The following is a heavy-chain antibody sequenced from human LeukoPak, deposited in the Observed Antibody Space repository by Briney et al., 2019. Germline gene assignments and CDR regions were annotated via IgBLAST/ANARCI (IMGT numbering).Heavy chain of an antibody. CDR2: INSDGSST. CDR3: VSGFGELSFDY. CDR1: GFTFSSYW. J-gene: IGHJ4*02. D-gene: IGHD3-10*01. Sequence: PGGSLRLSCAASGFTFSSYWMHWVRQAPGKGLVWVSRINSDGSSTSYADSVKGRFTISRDNAKNSLYLQMNSLRAEDTAVYYCVSGFGELSFDYWGQGTLVTVSS. V-gene: IGHV3-74*01.